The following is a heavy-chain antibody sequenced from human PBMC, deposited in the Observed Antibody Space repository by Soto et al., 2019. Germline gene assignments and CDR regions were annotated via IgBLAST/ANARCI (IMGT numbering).Heavy chain of an antibody. V-gene: IGHV4-31*03. J-gene: IGHJ5*02. CDR1: GGSISSGGYY. CDR2: IYYSGST. CDR3: ARDRRYSSGWYLGWFDP. Sequence: PSETLSLTCTVSGGSISSGGYYWSWIRQHPGKGLEWIGYIYYSGSTCYNPSLKSRVTISVDTSKNQFSLKLSSVTAADTAVYYCARDRRYSSGWYLGWFDPWGQGTLVTVSS. D-gene: IGHD6-19*01.